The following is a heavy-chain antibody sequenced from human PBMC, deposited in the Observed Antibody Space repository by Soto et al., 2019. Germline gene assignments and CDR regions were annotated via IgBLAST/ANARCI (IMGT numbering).Heavy chain of an antibody. CDR1: GFSFSSYW. D-gene: IGHD3-16*01. Sequence: EVQLVESGGDLVQPGGSLRLSCAASGFSFSSYWMTWVRQAPGKGLEWVANIKQDGREKYYVASVKGRFTISRDNGKNLLYLQMDSLTPDDTAVYYCAGDGVRNGAYNGWLDHWGQGTLVTVSS. V-gene: IGHV3-7*03. J-gene: IGHJ5*02. CDR2: IKQDGREK. CDR3: AGDGVRNGAYNGWLDH.